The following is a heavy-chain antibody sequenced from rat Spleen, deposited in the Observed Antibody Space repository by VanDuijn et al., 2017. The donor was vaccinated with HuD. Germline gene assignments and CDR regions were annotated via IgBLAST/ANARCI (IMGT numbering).Heavy chain of an antibody. CDR3: TREGVYYGSSSGFDY. CDR1: GFTFSSYW. J-gene: IGHJ2*01. CDR2: INTDGGST. D-gene: IGHD1-7*01. V-gene: IGHV5-58*01. Sequence: EVQLVETGGGLVQPGRSLKLSCVASGFTFSSYWMYWIRQAPGKGLEWVSSINTDGGSTYYPDSVKGRFTISRDNAENTVYLQMNSLRSEDTATYYCTREGVYYGSSSGFDYWGQGVMVTVSS.